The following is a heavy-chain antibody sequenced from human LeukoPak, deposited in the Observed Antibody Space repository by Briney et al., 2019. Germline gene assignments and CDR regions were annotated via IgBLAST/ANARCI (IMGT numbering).Heavy chain of an antibody. Sequence: PGGSLRLSCAASGFTFSSYWMHWVRHAPGRGLGWVSRINSDGSSTSYADSVKGRFTISRDNAKNTLYLQMNSLRAEDTAVYYCAKDLRRDGYSPLGYWGQGTLVTVSS. CDR3: AKDLRRDGYSPLGY. CDR2: INSDGSST. V-gene: IGHV3-74*01. J-gene: IGHJ4*02. CDR1: GFTFSSYW. D-gene: IGHD2-21*01.